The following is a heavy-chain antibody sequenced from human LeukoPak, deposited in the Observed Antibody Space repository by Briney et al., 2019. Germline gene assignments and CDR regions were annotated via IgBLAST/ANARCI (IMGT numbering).Heavy chain of an antibody. J-gene: IGHJ4*02. CDR1: GFTFSSYW. CDR2: IKQDGSEK. D-gene: IGHD3-3*01. V-gene: IGHV3-7*01. CDR3: ARDTVRVGLRFFEWLLPFDY. Sequence: GGSLRLSCAASGFTFSSYWMSWVRQAPVKGLEWVANIKQDGSEKYYVDSVKGRFTISRDNAKNSLYLQMNSLRAEDTAVYYCARDTVRVGLRFFEWLLPFDYWGQGTLVAVSS.